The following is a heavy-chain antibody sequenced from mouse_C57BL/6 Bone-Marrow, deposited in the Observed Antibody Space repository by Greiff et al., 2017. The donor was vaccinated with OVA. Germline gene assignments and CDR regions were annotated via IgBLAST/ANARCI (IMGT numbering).Heavy chain of an antibody. CDR2: IHPNSGST. CDR3: ARYYGSSYVWMDY. J-gene: IGHJ4*01. Sequence: VQLQQPGAELVKPGASVKLSCKASGYTFTSYWMHWVKQRPGQGLEWIGMIHPNSGSTNYNEKFKSKATLTVDNSSSTAYMQLSSLTSEDSAVDYCARYYGSSYVWMDYWGQGTSVTVSS. D-gene: IGHD1-1*01. V-gene: IGHV1-64*01. CDR1: GYTFTSYW.